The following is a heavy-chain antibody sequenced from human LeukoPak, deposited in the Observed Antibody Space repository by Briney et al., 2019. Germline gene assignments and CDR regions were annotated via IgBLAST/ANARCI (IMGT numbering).Heavy chain of an antibody. J-gene: IGHJ5*02. D-gene: IGHD2-2*01. CDR3: ARSELDIVVVPAATTGWFDP. V-gene: IGHV1-69*05. CDR2: IIPIFGTA. Sequence: ASVKVSCKASGGTFSSYAISWVRQAPGQGLEWMGGIIPIFGTANYAQKFQGRVTITTDESTSTAYMELSSLRSEDTAVYYCARSELDIVVVPAATTGWFDPWGQGTLVTVSS. CDR1: GGTFSSYA.